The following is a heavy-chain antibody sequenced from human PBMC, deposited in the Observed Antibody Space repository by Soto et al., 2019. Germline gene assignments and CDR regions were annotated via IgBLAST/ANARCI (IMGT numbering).Heavy chain of an antibody. Sequence: QLQLQESGSGLVKPSQTLSLTCAVSGASISSGGYSWSWIRQPPGKGLEWIGYIYHSGSTYYNPSLKSRVTISADRSKTQFSLKLSSVTAADTAVYYCAGRYSTSLGYWGQGTLVTVSS. V-gene: IGHV4-30-2*01. CDR1: GASISSGGYS. D-gene: IGHD6-13*01. J-gene: IGHJ4*02. CDR3: AGRYSTSLGY. CDR2: IYHSGST.